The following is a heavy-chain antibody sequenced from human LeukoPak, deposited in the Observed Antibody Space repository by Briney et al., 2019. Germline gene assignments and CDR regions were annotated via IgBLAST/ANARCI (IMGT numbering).Heavy chain of an antibody. Sequence: SETLSLTCTVSGGSISSDSYYWGWIRQPPGKGLQWIGTTYYTGRTYYNPSLKSRVTISIDTSKNQFSLKLSSVTAADTAVYYCARWGGYYDSTGYYDYWGQGTLVTVSS. J-gene: IGHJ4*02. CDR2: TYYTGRT. D-gene: IGHD3-22*01. V-gene: IGHV4-39*01. CDR1: GGSISSDSYY. CDR3: ARWGGYYDSTGYYDY.